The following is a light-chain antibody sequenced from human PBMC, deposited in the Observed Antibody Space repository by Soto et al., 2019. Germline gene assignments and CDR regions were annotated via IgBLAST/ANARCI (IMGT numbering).Light chain of an antibody. Sequence: EIVLTQSPGTLSLSPGERATLSCRASQSVSSNYLAWYQQKPGQAPRLLIYGASSRATGIPDRFSGSGSGTDFTLTISGLEPEDFEVYYCQKYGNSPWTFGQGTKVEIK. V-gene: IGKV3-20*01. J-gene: IGKJ1*01. CDR2: GAS. CDR1: QSVSSNY. CDR3: QKYGNSPWT.